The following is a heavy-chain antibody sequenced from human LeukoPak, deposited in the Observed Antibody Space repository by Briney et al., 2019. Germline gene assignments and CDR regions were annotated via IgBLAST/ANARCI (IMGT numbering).Heavy chain of an antibody. V-gene: IGHV1-69*04. Sequence: GSSVKVSCKASGGTFSSYAISWVRQAPGQGLEWMGRIIPILGIANYAQKFQGRVTITADKSTSTAYMELSSLRSEDTAVYYCARDLGAARPNYYYGMDVWGQGTTVTVSS. J-gene: IGHJ6*02. CDR2: IIPILGIA. D-gene: IGHD6-6*01. CDR1: GGTFSSYA. CDR3: ARDLGAARPNYYYGMDV.